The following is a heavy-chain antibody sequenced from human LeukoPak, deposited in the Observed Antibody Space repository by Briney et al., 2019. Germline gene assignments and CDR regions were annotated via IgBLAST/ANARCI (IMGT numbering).Heavy chain of an antibody. Sequence: SETLSLTCTVSSGSMNSYYWSWIRQPPGKGLEWIGYIYYSGNTNYNPSLKSRVTISVDTFKNQFSLKLSSVTAADTAVYYCARLRYSNIGYSSPIDYWGQGTLVTVSS. CDR2: IYYSGNT. D-gene: IGHD5-18*01. CDR3: ARLRYSNIGYSSPIDY. J-gene: IGHJ4*02. CDR1: SGSMNSYY. V-gene: IGHV4-59*08.